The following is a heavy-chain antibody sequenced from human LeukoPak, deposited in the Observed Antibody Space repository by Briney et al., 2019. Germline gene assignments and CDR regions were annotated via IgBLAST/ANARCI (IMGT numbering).Heavy chain of an antibody. CDR3: VRSIAARPFDY. J-gene: IGHJ4*02. CDR1: GGSFSGYY. CDR2: IDHSGST. D-gene: IGHD6-6*01. V-gene: IGHV4-34*01. Sequence: KPSETLSLTCAVYGGSFSGYYWSWIRQPPGKGLEWIGEIDHSGSTNYSPSLKSRVTISVDTSKSQFSLRLSSVTAADTAVYYCVRSIAARPFDYWGQGTLVTVSS.